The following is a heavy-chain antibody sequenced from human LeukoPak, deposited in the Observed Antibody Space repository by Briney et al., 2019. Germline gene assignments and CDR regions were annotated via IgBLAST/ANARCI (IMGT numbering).Heavy chain of an antibody. CDR1: GYTFPSYS. V-gene: IGHV1-46*01. D-gene: IGHD5-24*01. J-gene: IGHJ2*01. CDR2: INPSGGST. Sequence: ASVKVSCKASGYTFPSYSMHWVRQAPAQGLEWMGIINPSGGSTSYAQKFQGRVTMTRDTSTSTVYMDLSSLRSEDTAVYYCATDMRRDVYNRDWYLDLWGRGTLVTVSS. CDR3: ATDMRRDVYNRDWYLDL.